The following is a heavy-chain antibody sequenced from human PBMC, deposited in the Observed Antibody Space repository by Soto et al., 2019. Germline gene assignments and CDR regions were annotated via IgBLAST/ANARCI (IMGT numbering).Heavy chain of an antibody. J-gene: IGHJ6*02. D-gene: IGHD5-18*01. Sequence: LSLTCTVSGGSIRSGGYYWSWVRQSPRRGLEWIGNIYYSGSTYYNPSLKSRLTISVDTSKNQFSLNLSSVTAADTAVYYCARDRLMATAGTARHYFGLDVWGQGTTVTVS. CDR2: IYYSGST. V-gene: IGHV4-31*03. CDR1: GGSIRSGGYY. CDR3: ARDRLMATAGTARHYFGLDV.